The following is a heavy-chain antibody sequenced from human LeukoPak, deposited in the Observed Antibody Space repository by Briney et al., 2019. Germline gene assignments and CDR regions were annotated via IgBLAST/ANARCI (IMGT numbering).Heavy chain of an antibody. Sequence: GGSLRLSCAASGFTFSSYAMHWVRQAPGKGLEWVAVISYDGSNKYYADSVKGRFTISRDNSKNTLYLQMNSLRAEDTAVYYCAGTSLIIAVAPTYFDYWGQGTLVTVSS. V-gene: IGHV3-30-3*01. CDR1: GFTFSSYA. CDR3: AGTSLIIAVAPTYFDY. D-gene: IGHD6-19*01. J-gene: IGHJ4*02. CDR2: ISYDGSNK.